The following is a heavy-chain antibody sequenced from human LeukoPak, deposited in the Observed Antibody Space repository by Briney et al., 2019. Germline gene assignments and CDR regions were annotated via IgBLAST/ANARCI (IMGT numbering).Heavy chain of an antibody. Sequence: PSETLSLTCTVSVGSISSYYWSWIRQPPGRRLEWIGYIYYSGSTSYNPSLKSRVTISVDTSKNQISLKLRSVTAADTAVYYCARDLGVMVRAFDIWGQGTMVTVSS. CDR1: VGSISSYY. J-gene: IGHJ3*02. CDR3: ARDLGVMVRAFDI. D-gene: IGHD5-18*01. CDR2: IYYSGST. V-gene: IGHV4-59*01.